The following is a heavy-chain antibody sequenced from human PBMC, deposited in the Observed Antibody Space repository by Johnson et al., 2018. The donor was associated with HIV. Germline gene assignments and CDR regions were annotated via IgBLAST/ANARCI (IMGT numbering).Heavy chain of an antibody. CDR1: GFTVSSNY. Sequence: QVQLVESGGGLIQPGGSLRLSCAGSGFTVSSNYMSWVRQASGKGLEWVAVISYDGSNKYYADSVKGRFTISRDNSKNTLYLQMNSLRAEDTAVYYCARDITAARPSAFDIWGQGTMVTVSS. CDR2: ISYDGSNK. D-gene: IGHD6-6*01. V-gene: IGHV3-30*03. CDR3: ARDITAARPSAFDI. J-gene: IGHJ3*02.